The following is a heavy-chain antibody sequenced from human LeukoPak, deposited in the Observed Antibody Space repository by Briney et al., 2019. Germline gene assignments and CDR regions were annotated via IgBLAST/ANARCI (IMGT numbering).Heavy chain of an antibody. D-gene: IGHD3-16*01. CDR3: TTLNYVWGTFPPDY. CDR2: TRNKAHNYAT. V-gene: IGHV3-73*01. J-gene: IGHJ4*02. Sequence: GGSLKLSCAASGFNFSGSAIHWVRQASGKGLEWVGRTRNKAHNYATAYGASVQGRFSISRDESKTTAYLQMNSLKTEDTAVYYCTTLNYVWGTFPPDYLGQGTLVTVSS. CDR1: GFNFSGSA.